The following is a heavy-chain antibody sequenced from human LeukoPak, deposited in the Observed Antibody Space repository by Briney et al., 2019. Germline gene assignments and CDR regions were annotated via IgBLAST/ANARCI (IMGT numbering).Heavy chain of an antibody. CDR2: ISNSGTAI. CDR1: GFTFSDYY. V-gene: IGHV3-11*01. CDR3: AREEHYSGSYYAFDY. D-gene: IGHD1-26*01. Sequence: PGGSLRLSCAASGFTFSDYYMGWIRQAPGKGLEWVSSISNSGTAIYYADSVKGRFTISRDNAKNSLYLQMNSLRAEDTAVYYCAREEHYSGSYYAFDYWGQGTLVTVSS. J-gene: IGHJ4*02.